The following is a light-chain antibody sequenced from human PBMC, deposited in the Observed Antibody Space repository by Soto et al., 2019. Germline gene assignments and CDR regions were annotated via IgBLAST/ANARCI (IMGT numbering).Light chain of an antibody. CDR3: QQRSNWPT. CDR2: DAS. CDR1: QCVSTSS. Sequence: IVLTQSPGTLSLSPGARATLSCRASQCVSTSSLAWYQQKPGQAPRLLIYDASNRATGIPARFSGSGSGTDFTLTISSLEPEDFAVYYCQQRSNWPTFGQGTKVDIK. V-gene: IGKV3-11*01. J-gene: IGKJ1*01.